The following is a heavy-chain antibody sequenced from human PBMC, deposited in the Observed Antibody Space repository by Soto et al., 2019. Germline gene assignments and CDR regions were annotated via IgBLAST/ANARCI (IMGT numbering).Heavy chain of an antibody. J-gene: IGHJ4*02. CDR2: IYHSGTT. CDR1: GASMSTTDW. CDR3: EIPGAGDFDF. D-gene: IGHD6-13*01. V-gene: IGHV4-4*02. Sequence: PSETLSLTCAVSGASMSTTDWWSWVRQPPGKGLEWIGEIYHSGTTNYNPSLKSRLTMSVDKFKNHFSLTLTSVTAADTDVYYCEIPGAGDFDFWGQGTLVTVS.